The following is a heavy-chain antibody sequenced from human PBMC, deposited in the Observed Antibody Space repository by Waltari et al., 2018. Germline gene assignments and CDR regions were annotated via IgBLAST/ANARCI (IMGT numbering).Heavy chain of an antibody. CDR1: GGTFSSYA. D-gene: IGHD6-13*01. Sequence: QVQLVQSGAAVKKPGHSVKVSCKASGGTFSSYAISRVRQAPGQGLEWMGGIIPIFGTANYAQKFQGRVTITADESTSTAYMELSSLRSEDTAVYYCASVTAAGGWFDPWGQGTLVTVSS. V-gene: IGHV1-69*12. CDR3: ASVTAAGGWFDP. CDR2: IIPIFGTA. J-gene: IGHJ5*02.